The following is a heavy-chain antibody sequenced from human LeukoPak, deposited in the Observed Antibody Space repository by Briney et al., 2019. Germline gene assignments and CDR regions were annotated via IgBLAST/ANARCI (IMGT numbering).Heavy chain of an antibody. CDR1: GYTLTELS. CDR3: ATSDRILTGYYLWLDY. D-gene: IGHD3-9*01. CDR2: FDPEDGET. V-gene: IGHV1-24*01. J-gene: IGHJ4*02. Sequence: ASVKVSCKVSGYTLTELSMHWVRQAPGKGLEWMGGFDPEDGETIYAQKFQGRVTMTEDTSTDPAYMELSSLRSEDTAVYYCATSDRILTGYYLWLDYWGQGTLVTVSS.